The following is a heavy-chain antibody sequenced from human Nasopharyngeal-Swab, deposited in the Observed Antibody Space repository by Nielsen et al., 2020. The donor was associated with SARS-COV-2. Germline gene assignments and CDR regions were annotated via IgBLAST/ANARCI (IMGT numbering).Heavy chain of an antibody. Sequence: GESLKISCAASGFTFSSYAMHWVRQAPGKGLEWVAVISYDGSNKYYADSVKGRFTISRDNSKNTLYLQMNSLRAEDTAVYYCARERGGTWRDYYYYSMDVWGQGTTVTVSS. CDR2: ISYDGSNK. J-gene: IGHJ6*02. D-gene: IGHD3-16*01. V-gene: IGHV3-30*04. CDR3: ARERGGTWRDYYYYSMDV. CDR1: GFTFSSYA.